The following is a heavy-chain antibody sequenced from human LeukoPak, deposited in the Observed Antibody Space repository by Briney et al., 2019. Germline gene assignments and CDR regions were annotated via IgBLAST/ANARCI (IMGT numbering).Heavy chain of an antibody. CDR3: AGGDRRGYYDSSGYLHAFNI. CDR2: IRGSGGST. Sequence: PGGSLRLSCAASGFTFSSYAMSWVRQAPGKGLEWVSAIRGSGGSTYHTASVKGRFTISRDNSKSTLYLQMNSLRAEDTAVYYCAGGDRRGYYDSSGYLHAFNIWGQGTMVTVSS. J-gene: IGHJ3*02. D-gene: IGHD3-22*01. V-gene: IGHV3-23*01. CDR1: GFTFSSYA.